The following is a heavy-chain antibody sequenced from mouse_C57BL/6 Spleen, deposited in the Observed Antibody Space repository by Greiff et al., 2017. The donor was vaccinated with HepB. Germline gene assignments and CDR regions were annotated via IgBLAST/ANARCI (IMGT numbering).Heavy chain of an antibody. Sequence: QVQLQQPGAELVRPGTSVKLSCKASGYTFTSYWMHWVKQRPGQGLEWIGVIDPSDSYTNYNQKFKGKATLTVDTSSSTAYMQLSSLTSEDSAVYYCARGDDGYYYFDYWGQGTTLTVSS. CDR3: ARGDDGYYYFDY. V-gene: IGHV1-59*01. CDR2: IDPSDSYT. CDR1: GYTFTSYW. D-gene: IGHD2-3*01. J-gene: IGHJ2*01.